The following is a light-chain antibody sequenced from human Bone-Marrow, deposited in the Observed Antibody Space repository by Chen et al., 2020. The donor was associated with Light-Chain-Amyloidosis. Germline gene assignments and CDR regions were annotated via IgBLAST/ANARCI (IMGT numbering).Light chain of an antibody. V-gene: IGLV1-44*01. Sequence: QSVLTQPPSTSGTPGQRVTIPCSGSTSNNGNYTVNWYRQVPGTAPRLRIQSDNQRPSGVPNRFSGSKSCTAASLAISWLQSEDAADYYCAEWDDSLNGVVFGGGTKLTVL. CDR1: TSNNGNYT. J-gene: IGLJ2*01. CDR2: SDN. CDR3: AEWDDSLNGVV.